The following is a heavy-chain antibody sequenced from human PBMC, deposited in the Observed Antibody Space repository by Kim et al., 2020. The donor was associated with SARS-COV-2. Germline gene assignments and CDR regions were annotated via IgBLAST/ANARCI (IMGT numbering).Heavy chain of an antibody. CDR3: ARDGVRPNGQPYCFDY. J-gene: IGHJ4*01. V-gene: IGHV3-33*05. D-gene: IGHD1-1*01. Sequence: GGSLRLSCAASGFTFSSYGMHWVRQAPGKGLEWVAVISYDGSNKYYADSVKGRFTISRDNSKNTLYLQMNSLRAEDTAVYYCARDGVRPNGQPYCFDYWG. CDR1: GFTFSSYG. CDR2: ISYDGSNK.